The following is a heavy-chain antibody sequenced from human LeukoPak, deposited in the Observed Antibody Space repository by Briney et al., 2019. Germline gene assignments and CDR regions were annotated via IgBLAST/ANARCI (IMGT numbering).Heavy chain of an antibody. D-gene: IGHD1-14*01. J-gene: IGHJ4*02. Sequence: SETLSLTCTVSLDSTTSNFWSWVSQPQGKGLEWIGEIHRSGSPNYNPSLQSRVTISIDRSRNQIALELSSVTAADTAVYYCAREILGGFNPGAYWGQGTLVTVSS. V-gene: IGHV4-4*02. CDR3: AREILGGFNPGAY. CDR1: LDSTTSNF. CDR2: IHRSGSP.